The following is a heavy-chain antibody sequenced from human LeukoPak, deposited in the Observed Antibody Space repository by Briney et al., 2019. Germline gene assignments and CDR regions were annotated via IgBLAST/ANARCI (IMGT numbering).Heavy chain of an antibody. D-gene: IGHD3-9*01. Sequence: LPGGSLRLSCAASGFTFSSYEMNWVRQAPGKGLEWVSPISGNADSTYYADSVKGRFTISRDNSKNTLYLQMNSLRAEDTALYYWARDVSQQVDWLVGYFDDGGQGTLVTVSS. V-gene: IGHV3-23*01. CDR3: ARDVSQQVDWLVGYFDD. CDR2: ISGNADST. CDR1: GFTFSSYE. J-gene: IGHJ4*02.